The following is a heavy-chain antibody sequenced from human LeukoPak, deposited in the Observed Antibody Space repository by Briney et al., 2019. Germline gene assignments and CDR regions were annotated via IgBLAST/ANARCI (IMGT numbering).Heavy chain of an antibody. J-gene: IGHJ4*02. D-gene: IGHD2-8*01. CDR1: GFTFSSHA. CDR3: ATYCASGKCADH. Sequence: PGGSLRLSCATSGFTFSSHAMNWVRQAPGKGLEWVSGIIDSVDNTHYADSVKGRFTISRDSPKSTLYLQMNSLRADDTAVYYCATYCASGKCADHWGQGTLVAVS. CDR2: IIDSVDNT. V-gene: IGHV3-23*01.